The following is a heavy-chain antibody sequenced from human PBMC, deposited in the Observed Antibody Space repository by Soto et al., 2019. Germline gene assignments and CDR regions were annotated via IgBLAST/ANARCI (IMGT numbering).Heavy chain of an antibody. J-gene: IGHJ5*02. V-gene: IGHV1-46*01. D-gene: IGHD6-25*01. CDR1: GYTFTSYY. Sequence: GASVKVSCKASGYTFTSYYMHWVRQAPGQGLEWMGIINPSGGSTSYAQKFQGRVTMTRDTSTSTVYMELSSLRSEDTAVYYCTLTAKAAHNWFDPWGQGTLVTVSS. CDR2: INPSGGST. CDR3: TLTAKAAHNWFDP.